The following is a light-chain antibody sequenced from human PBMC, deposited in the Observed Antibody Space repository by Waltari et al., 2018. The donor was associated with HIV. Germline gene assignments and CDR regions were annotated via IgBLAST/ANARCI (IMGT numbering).Light chain of an antibody. CDR3: AAWDDSLSGWV. CDR2: RNN. Sequence: QPVLTQPPSASGTPGQRVTISCSGSSSNIGSTDVYWYQQRPGTAPKLLIYRNNQRPSGVPDRFSGSKSGTSASLAISGLRSEDEADYYCAAWDDSLSGWVFGGGTKLTVL. J-gene: IGLJ3*02. CDR1: SSNIGSTD. V-gene: IGLV1-47*01.